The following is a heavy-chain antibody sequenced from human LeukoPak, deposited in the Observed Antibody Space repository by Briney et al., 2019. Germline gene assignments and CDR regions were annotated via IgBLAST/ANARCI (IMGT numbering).Heavy chain of an antibody. CDR3: ALDYYDSSGYYPDGY. CDR1: GFTFSSYA. CDR2: ISGSGGST. V-gene: IGHV3-23*01. Sequence: GGSLRLSCAASGFTFSSYAMSWVRQAPGKGLEWVSAISGSGGSTYYADSVKGRFTISRDNSKNTLYLQMNSLRAEDTAVYYCALDYYDSSGYYPDGYWGQGTLVIVSS. J-gene: IGHJ4*02. D-gene: IGHD3-22*01.